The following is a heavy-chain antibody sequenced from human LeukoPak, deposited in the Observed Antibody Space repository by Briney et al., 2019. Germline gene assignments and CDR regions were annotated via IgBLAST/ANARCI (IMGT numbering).Heavy chain of an antibody. CDR1: GGSISSSSYY. V-gene: IGHV4-39*07. CDR2: IYYSGST. D-gene: IGHD3-22*01. Sequence: SETLSLTCTVSGGSISSSSYYWGWIRQPPGKGLEWIGSIYYSGSTYYNPSLKSRVTISVDTSKNQFSLKLSSVTAADTAVYYCARYGRITMIGRTYYFDYWGQGTLVTVSS. CDR3: ARYGRITMIGRTYYFDY. J-gene: IGHJ4*02.